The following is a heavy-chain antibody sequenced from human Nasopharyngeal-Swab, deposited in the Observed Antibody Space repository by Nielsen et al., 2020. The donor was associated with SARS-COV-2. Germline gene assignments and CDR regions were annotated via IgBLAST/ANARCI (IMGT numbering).Heavy chain of an antibody. CDR3: ARDRYLAR. Sequence: GESLKISCAASGFTFRSYWMHWVRQAPGKGLVWVARIKTDGSETSYADSVKGRFTISRDNAKNTLYLQMNSLRDEDTAVYYCARDRYLARWGQGTLVTVSS. CDR1: GFTFRSYW. V-gene: IGHV3-74*01. CDR2: IKTDGSET. J-gene: IGHJ4*02. D-gene: IGHD3-16*02.